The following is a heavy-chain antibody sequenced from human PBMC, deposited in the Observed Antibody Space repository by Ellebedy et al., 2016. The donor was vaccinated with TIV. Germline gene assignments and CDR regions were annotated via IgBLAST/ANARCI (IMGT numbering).Heavy chain of an antibody. Sequence: SEPLSLTCTVSGGSISSSSYYWGWIRQPPGKGLEWIGSIYYSGSTYYNPSLKSRVTISVDTSKNQFSLKLSSVTAADTAVYYCARHGTVRYYYGMDVWGQGTTVTVSS. D-gene: IGHD4-17*01. CDR3: ARHGTVRYYYGMDV. V-gene: IGHV4-39*01. CDR2: IYYSGST. CDR1: GGSISSSSYY. J-gene: IGHJ6*02.